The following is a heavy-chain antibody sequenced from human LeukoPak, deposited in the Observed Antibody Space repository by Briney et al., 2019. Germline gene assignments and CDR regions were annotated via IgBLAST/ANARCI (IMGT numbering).Heavy chain of an antibody. Sequence: ASVKVSCKASGYIFTGYYLHWVRQAPGQGLEWMGWINPNNGDIIYAQKFQGRVTMTRDTSTSTVYMELSSLRSEDTAVYYCARNYYDSSRGYYFDYWGQGTLVTVSS. CDR3: ARNYYDSSRGYYFDY. D-gene: IGHD3-22*01. V-gene: IGHV1-2*02. CDR1: GYIFTGYY. CDR2: INPNNGDI. J-gene: IGHJ4*02.